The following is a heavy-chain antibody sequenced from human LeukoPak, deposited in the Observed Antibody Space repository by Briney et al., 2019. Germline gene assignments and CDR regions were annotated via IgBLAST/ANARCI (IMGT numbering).Heavy chain of an antibody. Sequence: SETLSLTGTVSGGSVSSGSYYWSWIRQPPGKGLEWIGYIYYSGRTNYNPSLKSRVTISVDTSKNQFSLKLSSVTAADTAVYYCAREDIVVVPAADAFDIWGQGTMVTVSS. CDR1: GGSVSSGSYY. D-gene: IGHD2-2*01. CDR2: IYYSGRT. J-gene: IGHJ3*02. CDR3: AREDIVVVPAADAFDI. V-gene: IGHV4-61*01.